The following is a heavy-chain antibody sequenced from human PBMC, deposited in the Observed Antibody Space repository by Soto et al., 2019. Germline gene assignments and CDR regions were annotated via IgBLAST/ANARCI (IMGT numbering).Heavy chain of an antibody. CDR2: ISYDGSNK. J-gene: IGHJ4*02. CDR3: AKDGTHEWELPKYYFDY. CDR1: GFTFSSYG. D-gene: IGHD1-26*01. Sequence: GGSLRLSCAASGFTFSSYGMHWVRQAPGKGLEWVAVISYDGSNKYYADSVKGRFTISRDNSKNTLYLQMNSLRAEDTAVYYCAKDGTHEWELPKYYFDYWGQGTLVTVSS. V-gene: IGHV3-30*18.